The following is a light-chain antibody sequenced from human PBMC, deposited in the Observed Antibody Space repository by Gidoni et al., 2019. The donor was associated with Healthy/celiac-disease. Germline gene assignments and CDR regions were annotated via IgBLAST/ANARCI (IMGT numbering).Light chain of an antibody. V-gene: IGLV2-14*01. Sequence: SALTPPASVSGSPGQSITISCTGTSSDVGGYNYVSWYQQHPGKAPNLMIYDVSNRPSGVSNRFSGSKSGNTASLTISGLQAEDEADYYCSSYTSSSTLFGGGTKLTVL. CDR1: SSDVGGYNY. J-gene: IGLJ2*01. CDR3: SSYTSSSTL. CDR2: DVS.